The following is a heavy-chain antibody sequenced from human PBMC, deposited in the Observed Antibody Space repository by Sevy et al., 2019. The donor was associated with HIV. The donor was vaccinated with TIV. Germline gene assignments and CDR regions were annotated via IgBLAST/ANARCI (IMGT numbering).Heavy chain of an antibody. CDR3: AREASYYDFWSGYYNYYYYGMDV. Sequence: GGSLRLSCAASGFTFSSYWMSWVRQAPGKGLEWVANIKQDGSEKYYVDSVKGRFTISRDNAKNSLYLQMSSLRAEDTAVYYCAREASYYDFWSGYYNYYYYGMDVWGQGTTVTVSS. J-gene: IGHJ6*02. V-gene: IGHV3-7*03. CDR1: GFTFSSYW. D-gene: IGHD3-3*01. CDR2: IKQDGSEK.